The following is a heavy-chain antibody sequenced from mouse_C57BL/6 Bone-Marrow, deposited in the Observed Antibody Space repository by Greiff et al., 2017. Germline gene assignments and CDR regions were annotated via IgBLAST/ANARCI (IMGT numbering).Heavy chain of an antibody. J-gene: IGHJ1*03. CDR2: IYPGSGST. CDR1: GYTFTSYW. CDR3: AREGTTVDWYFDV. V-gene: IGHV1-55*01. Sequence: VQLQQPGAELVKPGASVKMSCKASGYTFTSYWITWVKQRPGQGLEWIGDIYPGSGSTNYNEKFKSKATLTVDTSSSTAYMQLSSLTSEDSAVYYCAREGTTVDWYFDVWGTGTTVTVSS. D-gene: IGHD1-1*01.